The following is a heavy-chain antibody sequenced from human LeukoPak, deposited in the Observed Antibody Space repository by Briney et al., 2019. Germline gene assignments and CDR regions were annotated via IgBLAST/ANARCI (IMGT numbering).Heavy chain of an antibody. CDR2: IRSKANSYAT. D-gene: IGHD4-11*01. Sequence: GGSLRLSCAASGVTFSGSAMHWVRQASGKGLEWVGRIRSKANSYATAYAASVKGRFTISRDDSKNTAYLQMNSLKTEDTAVYYCTSHGRTTGSFDYWGQGTLVTVSS. CDR1: GVTFSGSA. V-gene: IGHV3-73*01. CDR3: TSHGRTTGSFDY. J-gene: IGHJ4*02.